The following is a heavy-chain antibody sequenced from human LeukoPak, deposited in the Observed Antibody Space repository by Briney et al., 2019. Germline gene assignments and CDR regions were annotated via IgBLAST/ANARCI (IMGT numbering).Heavy chain of an antibody. Sequence: GGSLRLSCAASGFTFSSYAMHWVRQAPGKGLEWVAVISYDGSNKYYADSVKGRFTISRDNSKNTLYLQMNSLRAEDTAVYYCASSGSSGWSAFDIWGQGTMVTVSS. CDR2: ISYDGSNK. V-gene: IGHV3-30-3*01. J-gene: IGHJ3*02. CDR1: GFTFSSYA. CDR3: ASSGSSGWSAFDI. D-gene: IGHD6-19*01.